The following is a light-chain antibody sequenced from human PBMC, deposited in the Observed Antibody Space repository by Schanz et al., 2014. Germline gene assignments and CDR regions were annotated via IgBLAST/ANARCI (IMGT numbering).Light chain of an antibody. CDR2: GAS. Sequence: EIVLTQSPGTLSLSPGERATLSCRASQSVSSSYLAWYQQKPGQAPRLLISGASSRATGIPDRFSGSGSGTEFTLTISSLQSEDFAVYYCHQYNNWPSFTFGPGTKVDIK. J-gene: IGKJ3*01. V-gene: IGKV3-20*01. CDR1: QSVSSSY. CDR3: HQYNNWPSFT.